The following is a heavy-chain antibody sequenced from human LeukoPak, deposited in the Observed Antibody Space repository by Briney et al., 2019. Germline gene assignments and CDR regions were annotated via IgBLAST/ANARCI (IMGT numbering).Heavy chain of an antibody. CDR1: GFTFDDYA. J-gene: IGHJ4*02. CDR2: ISWDGYTT. CDR3: VKDNLNDFSGVDY. D-gene: IGHD3-10*01. Sequence: PGGSLRLSCAASGFTFDDYAMHWVRQAPGKGLQWVSVISWDGYTTYYADSVTGRFTISRDNTKNSLYLQMNSLRVEDTALYYCVKDNLNDFSGVDYWGQGTLVTVSS. V-gene: IGHV3-43D*03.